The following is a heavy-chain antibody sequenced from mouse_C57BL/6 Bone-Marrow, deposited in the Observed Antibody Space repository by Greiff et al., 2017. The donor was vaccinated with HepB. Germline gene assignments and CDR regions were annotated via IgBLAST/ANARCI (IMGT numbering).Heavy chain of an antibody. J-gene: IGHJ4*01. V-gene: IGHV14-2*01. CDR2: IDPEDGEP. CDR3: ADSHYAMDY. Sequence: VQLKESGAELVKPGASVKLSCTASGFNIKDYYMHWVKQRTEQGLEWIGRIDPEDGEPKYAPKFQGKATITADTSSNTAYLQLSSLTSEDTAVYYCADSHYAMDYWGQGTSVTVSS. CDR1: GFNIKDYY.